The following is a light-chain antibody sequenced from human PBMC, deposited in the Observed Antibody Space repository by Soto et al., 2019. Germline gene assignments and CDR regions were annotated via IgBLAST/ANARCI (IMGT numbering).Light chain of an antibody. CDR1: QSVRSNY. J-gene: IGKJ1*01. CDR3: QQYGSSPPT. Sequence: EIVLTQSPGTLSFSPGERATLSCRASQSVRSNYLAWYQQKPGQAPRRLIYGASSRATGIPDRFSGSGSGTDFTLTINRLEPEDFALYYCQQYGSSPPTFGQGTKVDIK. CDR2: GAS. V-gene: IGKV3-20*01.